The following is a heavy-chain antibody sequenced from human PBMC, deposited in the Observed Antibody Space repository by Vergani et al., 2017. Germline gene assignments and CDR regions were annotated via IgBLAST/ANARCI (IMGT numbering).Heavy chain of an antibody. V-gene: IGHV4-39*01. J-gene: IGHJ4*02. D-gene: IGHD1-14*01. CDR2: IYYSGST. CDR3: ARHGQSEPFDY. CDR1: GGSISSSSYY. Sequence: QLQLQESGPGLVKPSETLSLTCTVSGGSISSSSYYWGWIRQPPGKGLEWIGSIYYSGSTYYNPSLKSRVTISVDTSKNQFSLKLSSVTAADTAVYYCARHGQSEPFDYWGQGTLVTVSS.